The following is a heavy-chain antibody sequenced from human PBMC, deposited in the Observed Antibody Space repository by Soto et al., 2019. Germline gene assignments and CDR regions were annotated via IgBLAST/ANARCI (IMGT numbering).Heavy chain of an antibody. CDR3: ARGERVGEEDAYYYYGMDV. CDR1: GGSFSGYY. V-gene: IGHV4-34*01. CDR2: INHSGST. Sequence: SETLSLTCAVYGGSFSGYYWSWLRQPAGKGMEWIGEINHSGSTNYNPSLKSRVTISVDTSKNQFSLKLSSVTAADTAVYYCARGERVGEEDAYYYYGMDVWRQVTAVTVSS. D-gene: IGHD3-10*01. J-gene: IGHJ6*01.